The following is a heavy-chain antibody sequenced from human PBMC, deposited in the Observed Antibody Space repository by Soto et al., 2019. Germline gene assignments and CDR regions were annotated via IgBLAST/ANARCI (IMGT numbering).Heavy chain of an antibody. CDR2: INAGNGNT. CDR1: GYTFTNYA. J-gene: IGHJ3*02. V-gene: IGHV1-3*01. CDR3: ARRFGLGAFDI. Sequence: GASVKVSCKASGYTFTNYAMHWVRQAPGQRLEWMGWINAGNGNTKYSQKFQGRVTIARDTSASTAYMELSSLRSEDTAVYYCARRFGLGAFDIWGQGTMVTVSS. D-gene: IGHD3-10*01.